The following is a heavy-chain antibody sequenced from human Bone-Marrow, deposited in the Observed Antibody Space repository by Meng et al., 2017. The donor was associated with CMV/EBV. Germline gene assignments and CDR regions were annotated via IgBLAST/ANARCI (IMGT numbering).Heavy chain of an antibody. CDR1: GFTFDDYA. CDR3: AKDYYYYGMDV. CDR2: ISWNSGSI. J-gene: IGHJ6*02. Sequence: GGSLRLSCAASGFTFDDYAMHWVRQAPGKGLEWVSGISWNSGSIGYADSVKGRFTISRDNAKNSLYLQMNSLRAEDTALYYCAKDYYYYGMDVWGQGTAVTVSS. V-gene: IGHV3-9*01.